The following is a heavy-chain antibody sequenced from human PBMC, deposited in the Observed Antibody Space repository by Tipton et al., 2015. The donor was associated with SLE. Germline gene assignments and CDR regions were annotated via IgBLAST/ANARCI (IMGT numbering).Heavy chain of an antibody. CDR3: AKDYRNTMILGQVIGEIFDC. CDR2: ISGSGRRT. CDR1: GFNFSTYD. Sequence: FLRLSCAASGFNFSTYDMSWVRQAPGKGLEWVSAISGSGRRTYYADSVKGRFTISRDNSKNIVFLQMNSLRAEDTAVYYCAKDYRNTMILGQVIGEIFDCWGQGTLVTVSS. J-gene: IGHJ4*02. V-gene: IGHV3-23*01. D-gene: IGHD3/OR15-3a*01.